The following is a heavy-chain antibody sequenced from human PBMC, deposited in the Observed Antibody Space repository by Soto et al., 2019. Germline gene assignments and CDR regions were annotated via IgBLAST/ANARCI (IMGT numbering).Heavy chain of an antibody. D-gene: IGHD5-12*01. CDR3: ATHRGYVFHS. J-gene: IGHJ4*02. Sequence: QVQLVQSGAEVKKPGSSVKVSCKASGGTFSSHAISWVRQAPGQGLDWMGVINPIFGSTDYAQRCQDRVTITSDESASTAYMELSSLRSDDTARFSFATHRGYVFHSWCRGTLVSVSS. CDR2: INPIFGST. CDR1: GGTFSSHA. V-gene: IGHV1-69*05.